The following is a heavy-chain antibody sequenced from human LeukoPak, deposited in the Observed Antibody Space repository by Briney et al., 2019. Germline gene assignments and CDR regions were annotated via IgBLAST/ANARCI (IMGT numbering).Heavy chain of an antibody. V-gene: IGHV3-11*01. D-gene: IGHD3-10*01. CDR2: ISSSGSTI. CDR3: ARDPRGAIDARGVIWFDP. J-gene: IGHJ5*02. Sequence: GGSLRLSCAASGFTFSDYYMSWIRQAPGKGLEWVSYISSSGSTIYYADSVKGRFTISRDNAKNSLYLQMNSLRAEDTAVYYCARDPRGAIDARGVIWFDPWGQGTLVTVSS. CDR1: GFTFSDYY.